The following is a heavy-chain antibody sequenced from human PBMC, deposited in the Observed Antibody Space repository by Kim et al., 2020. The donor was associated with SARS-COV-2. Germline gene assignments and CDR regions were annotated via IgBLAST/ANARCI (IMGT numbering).Heavy chain of an antibody. V-gene: IGHV4-39*07. J-gene: IGHJ4*02. Sequence: SEILSLTCTVSGGSISSSSYYWGWIRQPPGKGLEWIGSIYYSGSTYYNPSLKSRVTISVDTSKNQFSLKLSSVTAADTAVYYCARDQSVVGFFDYWGQGT. CDR1: GGSISSSSYY. CDR2: IYYSGST. CDR3: ARDQSVVGFFDY. D-gene: IGHD1-26*01.